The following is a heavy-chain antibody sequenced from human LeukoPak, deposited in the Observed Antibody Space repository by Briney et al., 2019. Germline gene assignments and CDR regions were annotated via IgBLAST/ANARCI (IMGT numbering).Heavy chain of an antibody. Sequence: SGGSLRLSCAASGFTFRDYGMSWVRQAPGKGLEWAGRIKSKTDGGTTDYAAPVKGRFTISRDDSKNTLYLQMNSLKTEDTAVYYCTTAEGLITIFGVALPYYYYYYMDVWGKGTTVTVSS. CDR1: GFTFRDYG. CDR2: IKSKTDGGTT. CDR3: TTAEGLITIFGVALPYYYYYYMDV. D-gene: IGHD3-3*01. J-gene: IGHJ6*03. V-gene: IGHV3-15*01.